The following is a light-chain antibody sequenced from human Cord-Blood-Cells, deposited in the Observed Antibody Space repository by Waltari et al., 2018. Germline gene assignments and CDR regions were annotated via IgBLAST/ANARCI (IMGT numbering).Light chain of an antibody. J-gene: IGLJ2*01. CDR2: TDV. V-gene: IGLV3-25*02. CDR3: QSADSSGTYVV. Sequence: SYELTQPPSVSVSPGQTARITCSGDALPKQYAYWYQQKPGQAPVLVIYTDVGRPSGIPKRFSGSSSGTTVTLTISGVQSEDEADYYCQSADSSGTYVVFGGGTKLTVL. CDR1: ALPKQY.